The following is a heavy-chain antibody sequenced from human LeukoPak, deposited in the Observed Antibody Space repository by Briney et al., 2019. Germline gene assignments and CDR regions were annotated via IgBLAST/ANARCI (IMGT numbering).Heavy chain of an antibody. CDR1: GYTFTGYY. CDR3: ARSVVDTAPFDP. V-gene: IGHV1-2*02. D-gene: IGHD5-18*01. CDR2: INPNSGGT. J-gene: IGHJ5*02. Sequence: GASVKVSCKASGYTFTGYYMHWVRQAPGQGLEWMGWINPNSGGTNYAQKFQGRVTMTRDTSISTAYMELSRQRSDDTAVYYCARSVVDTAPFDPWGQGTLVTVSS.